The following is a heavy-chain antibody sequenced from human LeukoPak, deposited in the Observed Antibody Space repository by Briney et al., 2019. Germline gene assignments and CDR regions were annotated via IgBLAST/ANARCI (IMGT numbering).Heavy chain of an antibody. CDR2: MYNSGTT. D-gene: IGHD3-22*01. V-gene: IGHV4-59*01. Sequence: SETLSLTCTVSGGSISSYYWSWIRQPPGKGLEWIGYMYNSGTTNYNPSLKSRVTISIDTSKNQFSLKLGSVTAADTAVYYCARATYYYDSSGYYARWFDPWGQGTLVTVSS. CDR3: ARATYYYDSSGYYARWFDP. CDR1: GGSISSYY. J-gene: IGHJ5*02.